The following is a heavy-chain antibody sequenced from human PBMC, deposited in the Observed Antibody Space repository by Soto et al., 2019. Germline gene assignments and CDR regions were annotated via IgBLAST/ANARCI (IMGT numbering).Heavy chain of an antibody. V-gene: IGHV4-4*02. CDR2: IYHSGST. D-gene: IGHD6-6*01. CDR3: ARARKVPLVPPFDV. Sequence: SETLSLTCAVSGGSISSSNWWSWVRQPPGKGLEWIGEIYHSGSTNYNPSLKSRVTISVDKSKNQFSLKLSSVTAADTAVYYCARARKVPLVPPFDVWGQGTTVTVSS. J-gene: IGHJ6*02. CDR1: GGSISSSNW.